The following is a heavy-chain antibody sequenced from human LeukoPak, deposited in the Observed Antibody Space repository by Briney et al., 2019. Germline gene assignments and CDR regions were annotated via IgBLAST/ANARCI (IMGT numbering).Heavy chain of an antibody. D-gene: IGHD4-23*01. V-gene: IGHV4-59*01. CDR1: GGSISSYY. Sequence: SETLSLTCTVSGGSISSYYWSRIRQPPGKGLEWIGYIYYSGSTNYNPSLKSRVTISVDTSKNQFSLKLSSVTAADTAVYYCARGTYYGGNSNFDYWGQGTLVTVSS. CDR2: IYYSGST. CDR3: ARGTYYGGNSNFDY. J-gene: IGHJ4*02.